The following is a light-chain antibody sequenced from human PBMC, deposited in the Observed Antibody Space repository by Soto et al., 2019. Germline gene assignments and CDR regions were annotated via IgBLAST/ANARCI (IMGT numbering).Light chain of an antibody. CDR1: QGISSY. Sequence: AIRMTLSPSSLSASPGDRVTITCRVSQGISSYLAWYQQKPGKAPKLLIYAASTLQSGVPSRFSGSGSGTDFTLTISRLEPEDFAVYYCEQYGSSPRTFGQGTKVDI. CDR2: AAS. CDR3: EQYGSSPRT. V-gene: IGKV1-8*01. J-gene: IGKJ1*01.